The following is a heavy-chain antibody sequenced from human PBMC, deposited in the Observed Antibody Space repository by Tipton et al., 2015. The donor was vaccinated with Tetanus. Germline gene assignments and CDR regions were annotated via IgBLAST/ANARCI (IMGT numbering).Heavy chain of an antibody. CDR1: GLIFSSYG. D-gene: IGHD2-15*01. Sequence: SLRLSCAASGLIFSSYGIHWVRQAPGKGLEWVAVSWYDGTDKYYADSVKGRFTISRDNSKNTLYLQMNSFRAEDTAGYYCAREADCSGGSCFSGDFDNWGRGTQVTVSS. V-gene: IGHV3-33*01. J-gene: IGHJ4*02. CDR2: SWYDGTDK. CDR3: AREADCSGGSCFSGDFDN.